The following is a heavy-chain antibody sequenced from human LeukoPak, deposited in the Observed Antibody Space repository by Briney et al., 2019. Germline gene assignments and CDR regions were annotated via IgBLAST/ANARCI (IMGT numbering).Heavy chain of an antibody. CDR2: IRNSDNRI. J-gene: IGHJ5*02. D-gene: IGHD6-19*01. CDR3: AGAVAGTFCDH. CDR1: GFVFSSYE. Sequence: GGSLRLSCAASGFVFSSYEMNWVRQAPGKGLEWISYIRNSDNRIYYADSVKGRFTVSRENAENSLYLQMINLTAEDTALYYCAGAVAGTFCDHWGQGTLVTVSS. V-gene: IGHV3-48*03.